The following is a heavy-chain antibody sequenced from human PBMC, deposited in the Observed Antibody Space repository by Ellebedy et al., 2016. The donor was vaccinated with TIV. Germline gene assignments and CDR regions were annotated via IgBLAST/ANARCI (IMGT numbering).Heavy chain of an antibody. CDR1: GFTFSNYG. CDR2: ISYDESNK. V-gene: IGHV3-30*18. CDR3: AKDGGSSGKYYFDF. Sequence: GESLKISXAASGFTFSNYGMHWVRQAPGKGLEWVALISYDESNKYYADSVKGRFTISRDNSKNTLYLQMNSLRAEDTAVYYCAKDGGSSGKYYFDFWGQGTLVTVSS. D-gene: IGHD1-26*01. J-gene: IGHJ4*02.